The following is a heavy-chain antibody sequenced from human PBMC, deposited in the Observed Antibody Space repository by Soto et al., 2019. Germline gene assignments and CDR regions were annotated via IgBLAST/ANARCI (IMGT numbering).Heavy chain of an antibody. D-gene: IGHD5-18*01. CDR3: AHVDTPGVVWDSRHDNWFDP. CDR1: GFSLSTSGVG. CDR2: IYWDDDK. Sequence: QITLKESGPTLVKPTQTLTLTCTFSGFSLSTSGVGVGWIRQPPGKALEWLALIYWDDDKRYSPSLKSRLTITKPTPXXQXVXXMTNMDPVATATYYCAHVDTPGVVWDSRHDNWFDPWGQGTLVTVSS. V-gene: IGHV2-5*02. J-gene: IGHJ5*02.